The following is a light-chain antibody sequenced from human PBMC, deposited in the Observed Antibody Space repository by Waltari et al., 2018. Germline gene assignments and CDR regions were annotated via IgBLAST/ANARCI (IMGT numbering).Light chain of an antibody. CDR3: SSYTSSSTWV. J-gene: IGLJ3*02. V-gene: IGLV4-69*01. CDR1: SGYSSHV. Sequence: LVLTQSPSASASLGASVKLTCSLSSGYSSHVIAWLHQQPGKGPRYLMKVNSDGSHRKGDDIPDRFSASNSVTEYYLTIASLQSEDEADYYCSSYTSSSTWVFGGGTKLTVL. CDR2: VNSDGSH.